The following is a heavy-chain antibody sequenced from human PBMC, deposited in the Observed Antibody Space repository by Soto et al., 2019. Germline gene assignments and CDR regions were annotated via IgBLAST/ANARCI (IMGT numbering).Heavy chain of an antibody. CDR2: ISRSGGTS. D-gene: IGHD2-2*02. J-gene: IGHJ6*02. V-gene: IGHV3-23*01. Sequence: GGSLRLSCAAAGFTFRNYAMSWGREAPGKGLEWVSAISRSGGTSYYADSVKGRFTISRDNAKNTLYLQMDNLRAEDTAVYYCARGDCSAAGCYIHYYYGMDVWGQGTTVTVSS. CDR1: GFTFRNYA. CDR3: ARGDCSAAGCYIHYYYGMDV.